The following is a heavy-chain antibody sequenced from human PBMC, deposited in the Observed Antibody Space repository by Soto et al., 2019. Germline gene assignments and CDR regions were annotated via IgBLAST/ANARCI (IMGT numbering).Heavy chain of an antibody. V-gene: IGHV3-30-3*01. Sequence: QVQLAESGGGVVQPGRSLRLSCAASGFTFSNYAMHWVRQAPGKGLEWVALISYEGSNKYYADSVKGRFTISRDNSKNTLYLQMNSLRAEDTAVYNCARGEGTTQLIYGMDVWGQGTTVTVSS. J-gene: IGHJ6*02. D-gene: IGHD1-1*01. CDR2: ISYEGSNK. CDR1: GFTFSNYA. CDR3: ARGEGTTQLIYGMDV.